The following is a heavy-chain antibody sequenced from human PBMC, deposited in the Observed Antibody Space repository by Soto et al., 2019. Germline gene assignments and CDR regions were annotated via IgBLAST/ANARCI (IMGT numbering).Heavy chain of an antibody. D-gene: IGHD3-3*01. CDR2: ITSSSGTK. Sequence: GGSLRLSCAASGFTFSSYSMNWVRQAPGKGLEWVSYITSSSGTKYYADSVEGRFTISRDNAKNIVYLQMNSLRAEYTALYYCAREWRTPWDQGTLVTVS. CDR1: GFTFSSYS. CDR3: AREWRTP. V-gene: IGHV3-48*01. J-gene: IGHJ5*02.